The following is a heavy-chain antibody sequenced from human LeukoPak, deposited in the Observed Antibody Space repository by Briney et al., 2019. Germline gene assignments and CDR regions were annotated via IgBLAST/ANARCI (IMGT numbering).Heavy chain of an antibody. V-gene: IGHV4-59*01. CDR1: GGSISSYY. Sequence: PSETLSLTCTVSGGSISSYYWSWIRQPPGKGLEGIGYIYYSGSTNYNPSLKSRVAISVDTSKNRFSLKLSSVTAADTAVYYCARDGGEHDAFDIWGQGTMVTVSS. J-gene: IGHJ3*02. CDR2: IYYSGST. CDR3: ARDGGEHDAFDI. D-gene: IGHD4-23*01.